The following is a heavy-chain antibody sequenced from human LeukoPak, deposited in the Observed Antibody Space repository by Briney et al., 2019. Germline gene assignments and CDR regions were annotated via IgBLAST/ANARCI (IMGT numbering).Heavy chain of an antibody. CDR1: GFTFSSYA. Sequence: GGSLRLSCAASGFTFSSYAMSWVRQAPGKGLEWVSAISGSGGSTYYADSVKGRFTISRDNSKNTLYLQMNSLRAEDTAVYYCANSGTYYYGSGSYYKPYYYYGMDVWGQRTTVTVSS. J-gene: IGHJ6*02. CDR3: ANSGTYYYGSGSYYKPYYYYGMDV. D-gene: IGHD3-10*01. CDR2: ISGSGGST. V-gene: IGHV3-23*01.